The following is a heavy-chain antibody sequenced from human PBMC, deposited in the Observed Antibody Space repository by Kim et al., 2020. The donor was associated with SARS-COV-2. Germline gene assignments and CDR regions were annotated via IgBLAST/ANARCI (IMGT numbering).Heavy chain of an antibody. V-gene: IGHV4-59*01. CDR2: TSYSGST. Sequence: SETLSLTCTVSSGSISSYSWSWIRQPPGKGLEWIAYTSYSGSTNYNPSLKSRVTISVDTSKNQFSLKLSSVTAADTAVYYCARDRIGYCSSTSCSLHFDYWGQGTLVTVSS. D-gene: IGHD2-2*01. CDR3: ARDRIGYCSSTSCSLHFDY. CDR1: SGSISSYS. J-gene: IGHJ4*02.